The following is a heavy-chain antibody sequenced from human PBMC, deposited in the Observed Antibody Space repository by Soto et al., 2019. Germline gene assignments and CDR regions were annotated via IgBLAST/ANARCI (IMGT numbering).Heavy chain of an antibody. Sequence: AGGSLRLSCAASDFDFSSYDIHWVRQAPGKGLEWVAASSYDGRETFYADSAKGRFTVSKEMSKNTAFLQMNALRHEDTAVYFCARDSGWPILNFDNWGQGTPVTVSS. V-gene: IGHV3-30*03. D-gene: IGHD3-10*01. CDR1: DFDFSSYD. CDR3: ARDSGWPILNFDN. CDR2: SSYDGRET. J-gene: IGHJ4*02.